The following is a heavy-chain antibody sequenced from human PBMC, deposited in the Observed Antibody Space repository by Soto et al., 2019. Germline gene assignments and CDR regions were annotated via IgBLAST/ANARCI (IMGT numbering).Heavy chain of an antibody. CDR2: ISAYNGNT. CDR1: GYTFTSYG. J-gene: IGHJ3*02. D-gene: IGHD2-2*01. CDR3: ARGPPAIYCSSTSGQVGAFDI. Sequence: ASVKVSCKASGYTFTSYGISWVRQAPGQGLEWMGWISAYNGNTNYAQKLQGRVTMTTDTSTSTAYMELRSLTSDDTAVYYCARGPPAIYCSSTSGQVGAFDIWGQGTMVTVSS. V-gene: IGHV1-18*01.